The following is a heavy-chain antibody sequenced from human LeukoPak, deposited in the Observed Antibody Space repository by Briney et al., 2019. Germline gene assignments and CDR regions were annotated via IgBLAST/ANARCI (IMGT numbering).Heavy chain of an antibody. CDR2: ISYDGTNK. V-gene: IGHV3-30-3*01. D-gene: IGHD3-22*01. J-gene: IGHJ4*02. CDR3: ARSPTRDYYDSSGYYGSFDY. Sequence: PGGSLRLSCAASGFTFRTYAMHWVRQAPDKGLEWVAVISYDGTNKYYTDSVKGRFTISRDNSKITLYLQMNSLRAEDTAVYYCARSPTRDYYDSSGYYGSFDYWGQGTLVTVSS. CDR1: GFTFRTYA.